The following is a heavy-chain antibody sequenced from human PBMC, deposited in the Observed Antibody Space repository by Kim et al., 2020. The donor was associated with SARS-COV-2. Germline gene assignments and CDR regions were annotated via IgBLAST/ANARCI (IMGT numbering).Heavy chain of an antibody. J-gene: IGHJ5*02. CDR1: GYTFTSYA. CDR2: INAGNGNT. D-gene: IGHD3-10*01. Sequence: ASVKVSCKASGYTFTSYAMHWVRQAPGQRLEWMGWINAGNGNTKYSQKFQGRVTITRDTSASTAYMELSSLRSEDTAVYYCARDIWFGELLPGWFDPWGQGTLGTVSS. CDR3: ARDIWFGELLPGWFDP. V-gene: IGHV1-3*01.